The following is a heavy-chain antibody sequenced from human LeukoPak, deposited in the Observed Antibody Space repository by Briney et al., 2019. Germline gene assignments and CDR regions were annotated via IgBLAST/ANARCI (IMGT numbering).Heavy chain of an antibody. CDR3: AKARNGCGGDCYKAAYDY. D-gene: IGHD2-21*02. J-gene: IGHJ4*02. CDR1: GFTFSSYA. Sequence: GGSLRLSCAASGFTFSSYAMSWVRQAPGKGLDWVSAISGSGGSTYYADSVKGRFTISRDNSKNTLYLQMNSLRAEDTAVYYCAKARNGCGGDCYKAAYDYWGQGTLVTVSS. V-gene: IGHV3-23*01. CDR2: ISGSGGST.